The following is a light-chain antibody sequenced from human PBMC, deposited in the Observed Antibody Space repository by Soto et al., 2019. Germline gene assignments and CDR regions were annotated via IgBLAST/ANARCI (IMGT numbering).Light chain of an antibody. CDR3: ATWDDSLDCYV. V-gene: IGLV1-44*01. CDR2: SNN. Sequence: QLVLTQPPSASGTPGQKVTISCSGSSSNIGSNTVSWYQQLPGTAPKLLIDSNNQRPSGVPDRFSGSKSGTSASLAISGLQSEDEADYYCATWDDSLDCYVFGTGTKLTVL. J-gene: IGLJ1*01. CDR1: SSNIGSNT.